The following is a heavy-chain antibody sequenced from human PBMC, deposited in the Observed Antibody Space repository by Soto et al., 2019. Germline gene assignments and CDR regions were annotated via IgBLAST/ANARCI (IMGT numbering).Heavy chain of an antibody. CDR2: INPTSGGT. D-gene: IGHD2-2*01. Sequence: ASVKVSCKASGYTFPGDYMHWVRQAPGQGLEWMALINPTSGGTNYAQKFQGRVTMTWDTSISTAYMELSRLRFDDTAIYYCARGYCSSSGCSHYFDYWGQGTLVTVS. CDR3: ARGYCSSSGCSHYFDY. J-gene: IGHJ4*02. CDR1: GYTFPGDY. V-gene: IGHV1-2*02.